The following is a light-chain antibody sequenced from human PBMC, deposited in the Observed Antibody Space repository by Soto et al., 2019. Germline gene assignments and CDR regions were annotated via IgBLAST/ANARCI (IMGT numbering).Light chain of an antibody. CDR3: RQYCSSPSYT. J-gene: IGKJ2*01. V-gene: IGKV3-20*01. CDR2: GAS. Sequence: EIVLTQSPGTLSLSPVERATLSCRASQSVSSSSYLAWYQQKPGQAPRLLIYGASSRATGIPDRFSGSGSATDFTLTISRLEPEDFAVYYCRQYCSSPSYTFGQGTKLEIK. CDR1: QSVSSSSY.